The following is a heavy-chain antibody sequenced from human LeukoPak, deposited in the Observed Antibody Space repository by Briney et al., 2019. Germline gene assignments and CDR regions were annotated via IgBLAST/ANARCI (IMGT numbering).Heavy chain of an antibody. CDR1: GGTFSSYA. V-gene: IGHV1-18*01. J-gene: IGHJ3*02. D-gene: IGHD2-2*01. CDR3: ARPSSPAAFDI. Sequence: GASVKVSCKASGGTFSSYAISWVRQAPGQGLEWMGWISAYNGNTNYAQKLQGRVTMTTDTSTSTAYMELRSLRSDDTAVYYCARPSSPAAFDIWGQGTMVTVSS. CDR2: ISAYNGNT.